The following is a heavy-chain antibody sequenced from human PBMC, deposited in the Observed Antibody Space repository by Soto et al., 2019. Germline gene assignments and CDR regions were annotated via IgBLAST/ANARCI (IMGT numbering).Heavy chain of an antibody. CDR3: AKDGGWSLAVAGLFDY. J-gene: IGHJ4*02. CDR2: ISDSGGST. V-gene: IGHV3-23*01. D-gene: IGHD6-19*01. Sequence: EVHLLEYGGGLVQPGGSLRLSCVVSGSTFISDDMSWVRQARGRGREWVSGISDSGGSTYYADSVKGRFTISRDNANNTLHLQMKSLRVEDTALYYCAKDGGWSLAVAGLFDYWGPGTQVTVSS. CDR1: GSTFISDD.